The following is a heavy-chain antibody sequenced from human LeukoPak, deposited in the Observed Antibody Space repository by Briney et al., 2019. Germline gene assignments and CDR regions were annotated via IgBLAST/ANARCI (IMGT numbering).Heavy chain of an antibody. V-gene: IGHV1-2*02. Sequence: ASVKVSCKASGYTFTGYYMHWVRQAPGQGLEWMGWINPNSGGTNYAQKFQGRVTMTRDTSISTAYMELSRLRSDDTAVYYCARSAVDTAMARDYYYYYMDVWGKGTTVTISS. J-gene: IGHJ6*03. D-gene: IGHD5-18*01. CDR1: GYTFTGYY. CDR2: INPNSGGT. CDR3: ARSAVDTAMARDYYYYYMDV.